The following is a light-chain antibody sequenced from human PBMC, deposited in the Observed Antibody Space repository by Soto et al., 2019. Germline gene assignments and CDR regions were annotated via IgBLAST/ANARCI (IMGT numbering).Light chain of an antibody. J-gene: IGKJ4*01. CDR1: QSVSSSF. V-gene: IGKV3-20*01. CDR3: QQYGSSPLT. Sequence: EIVLTQSPGTLSLSPGERATLSCRASQSVSSSFLAWYQQKPGQAPRLLIYGASSRATGIPDRFSGSGSGKDFTFTISRLEPEDVAVYYCQQYGSSPLTFGGGTKVEIK. CDR2: GAS.